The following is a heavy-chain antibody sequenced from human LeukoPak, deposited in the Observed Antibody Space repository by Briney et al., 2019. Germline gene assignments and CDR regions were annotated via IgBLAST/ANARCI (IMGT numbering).Heavy chain of an antibody. V-gene: IGHV3-23*01. CDR2: LSGSGDIT. CDR1: GFTFNNYP. J-gene: IGHJ4*02. CDR3: ARGMFGVVHDY. D-gene: IGHD3-10*02. Sequence: GGSLRLSCAASGFTFNNYPMTWVRQPPAKGLEWVSNLSGSGDITYYADSVKGRFTISRDNSKNTLFLEINSLRVEDTAVYYCARGMFGVVHDYWGQGTLVTVSS.